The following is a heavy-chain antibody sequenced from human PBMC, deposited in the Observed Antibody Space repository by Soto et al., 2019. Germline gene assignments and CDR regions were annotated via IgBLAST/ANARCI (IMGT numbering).Heavy chain of an antibody. V-gene: IGHV3-53*01. CDR3: ARDRVDYSNQYYYYGMDV. CDR2: IYSGGST. Sequence: AGGSLRLSCAASGFTVSSNYMSWVRQAPGKGLEWVSVIYSGGSTYYADSVKGRFTISRDNSKNTLYLQMNSLRAEDTAVYYCARDRVDYSNQYYYYGMDVWGQGTTVTVSS. J-gene: IGHJ6*02. CDR1: GFTVSSNY. D-gene: IGHD4-4*01.